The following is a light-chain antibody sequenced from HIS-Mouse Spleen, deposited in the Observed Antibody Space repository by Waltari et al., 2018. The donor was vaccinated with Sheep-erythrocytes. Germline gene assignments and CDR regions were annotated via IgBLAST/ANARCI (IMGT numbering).Light chain of an antibody. Sequence: QSALTQPASVSGSPGQSITISCTGTSSDVGSYNLVSWYQQHPGKAPKLMIYDVSKRPSGVPDRFSGSKSGNTASLTISGLQAEDEADYYCAAWDDSLNGPVFGGGTKLTVL. CDR2: DVS. CDR3: AAWDDSLNGPV. J-gene: IGLJ3*02. V-gene: IGLV2-14*02. CDR1: SSDVGSYNL.